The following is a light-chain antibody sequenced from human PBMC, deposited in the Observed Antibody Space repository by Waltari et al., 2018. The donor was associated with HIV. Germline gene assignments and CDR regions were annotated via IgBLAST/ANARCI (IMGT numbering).Light chain of an antibody. CDR3: QQYYNTPSIT. CDR1: QSVLSSSNNKNY. Sequence: DIVMTQSPDSLAVSLGQRATINCKSSQSVLSSSNNKNYLAWYQQRPGQPPKLLISWASARESGVSDRISGSGSGTDFTLTNNSLQAEDVAVYYCQQYYNTPSITFGQGTRLEIK. CDR2: WAS. V-gene: IGKV4-1*01. J-gene: IGKJ5*01.